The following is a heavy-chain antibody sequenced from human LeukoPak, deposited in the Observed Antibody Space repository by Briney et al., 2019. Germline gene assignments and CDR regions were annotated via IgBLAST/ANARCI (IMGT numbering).Heavy chain of an antibody. V-gene: IGHV3-9*01. J-gene: IGHJ4*02. CDR1: GFTFDDYA. CDR2: ISWNSGSL. Sequence: GGSLRLSCAASGFTFDDYAMHWVRRAPGKGLEWVSSISWNSGSLGYADSVKGRFTISRDNTKNSLYLQMNSLSDEDTAFYYCAKAVSGTHFDDWGQGTLVTVSS. D-gene: IGHD6-19*01. CDR3: AKAVSGTHFDD.